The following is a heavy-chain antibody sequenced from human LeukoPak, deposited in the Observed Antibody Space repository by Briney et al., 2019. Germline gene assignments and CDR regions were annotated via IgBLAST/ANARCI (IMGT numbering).Heavy chain of an antibody. Sequence: ASVKVSCKASGGTFSSYAISWVRQAPGQGLEWMGGIIPIFGTANYAQRFQGRVTITADESTSTAYMELSSLRSEDTAVYYCARGGGSYYVNDYWGQGTLVTVSS. CDR3: ARGGGSYYVNDY. CDR1: GGTFSSYA. J-gene: IGHJ4*02. V-gene: IGHV1-69*13. D-gene: IGHD1-26*01. CDR2: IIPIFGTA.